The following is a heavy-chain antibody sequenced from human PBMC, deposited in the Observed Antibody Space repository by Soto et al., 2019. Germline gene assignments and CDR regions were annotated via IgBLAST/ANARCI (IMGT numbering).Heavy chain of an antibody. V-gene: IGHV4-34*01. CDR2: INHSGST. D-gene: IGHD5-18*01. Sequence: SETLSLTCADYGGSFSGYYWSWIRQPPGKGLEWIGEINHSGSTNYNPSLKSRVTISVDTSKNQFSLKLSSVTAADTAVYYCARGYSYGVEDDAFDIWGQGTMVTVSS. J-gene: IGHJ3*02. CDR3: ARGYSYGVEDDAFDI. CDR1: GGSFSGYY.